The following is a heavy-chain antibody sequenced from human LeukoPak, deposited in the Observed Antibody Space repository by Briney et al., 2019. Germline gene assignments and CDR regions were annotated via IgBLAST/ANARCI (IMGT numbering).Heavy chain of an antibody. J-gene: IGHJ4*02. CDR2: IYSGGST. CDR3: ARGDRRDGYRFDY. Sequence: PGGSLRLSCAASGFTVSSTYMNWVRQAPGRGLEWVSIIYSGGSTYYAESVRGRFTISRDNSKNTLYLQMNSLRAEDTALYYCARGDRRDGYRFDYWSQGTLVTVSS. CDR1: GFTVSSTY. V-gene: IGHV3-53*01. D-gene: IGHD5-24*01.